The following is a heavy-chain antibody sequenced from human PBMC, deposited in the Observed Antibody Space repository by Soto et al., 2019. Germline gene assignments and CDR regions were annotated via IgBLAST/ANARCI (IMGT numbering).Heavy chain of an antibody. CDR3: AREFKGYYDILTANYYYYGMDV. D-gene: IGHD3-9*01. CDR2: INPNSGGT. J-gene: IGHJ6*02. V-gene: IGHV1-2*04. Sequence: GASVKVSCKDCGDTFTGYYMRWVRQATGQRLEWIGWINPNSGGTNYAQKFQGWVTMTRDTSISTAYMELSRLRSDDTAVYYCAREFKGYYDILTANYYYYGMDVWGQGTTVTVSS. CDR1: GDTFTGYY.